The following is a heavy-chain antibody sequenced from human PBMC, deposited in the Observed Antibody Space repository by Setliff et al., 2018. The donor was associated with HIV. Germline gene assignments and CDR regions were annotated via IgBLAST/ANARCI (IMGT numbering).Heavy chain of an antibody. CDR2: ISHSGTT. CDR3: ARRRPPPSITVAGTIGY. V-gene: IGHV4-59*08. Sequence: SETLSLTCTVSGGSISTYYWNWIRQPPGKGLEWIGYISHSGTTNYNPSLKSRVTISVDTSKNQFSLKVSSVTAADTAVYYCARRRPPPSITVAGTIGYWGQGSLVTVSS. D-gene: IGHD6-19*01. J-gene: IGHJ4*02. CDR1: GGSISTYY.